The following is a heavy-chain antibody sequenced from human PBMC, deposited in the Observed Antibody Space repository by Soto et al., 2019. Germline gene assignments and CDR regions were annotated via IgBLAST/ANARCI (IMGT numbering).Heavy chain of an antibody. Sequence: SETLSLTCAVYGGSFSDYYWSWIRQPPGKGLEWIGEINPSGSTNYNPSLKSRVTISVDTSKNQFSLKLSSVTAADTAVYYCARGLPGYSSSWYDYWGQGALVTVSS. CDR2: INPSGST. CDR3: ARGLPGYSSSWYDY. V-gene: IGHV4-34*01. CDR1: GGSFSDYY. J-gene: IGHJ4*02. D-gene: IGHD6-13*01.